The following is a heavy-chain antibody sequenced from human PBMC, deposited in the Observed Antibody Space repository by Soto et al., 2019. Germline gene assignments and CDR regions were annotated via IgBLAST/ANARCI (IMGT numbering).Heavy chain of an antibody. CDR2: ISAGNGNT. Sequence: ASVNVSCKASGYTFTSYAMHWLRQAPGQRLEWMGWISAGNGNTKYSQQFHGRVTITRDTSASTAYMELSGQISEDTAVYHGARGPLGPNQLLGYFYHGMDVWGQGTTVTVSS. CDR3: ARGPLGPNQLLGYFYHGMDV. V-gene: IGHV1-3*01. J-gene: IGHJ6*02. D-gene: IGHD2-2*01. CDR1: GYTFTSYA.